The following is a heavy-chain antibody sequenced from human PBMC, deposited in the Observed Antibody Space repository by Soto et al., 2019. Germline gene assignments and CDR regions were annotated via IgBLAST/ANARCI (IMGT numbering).Heavy chain of an antibody. J-gene: IGHJ5*02. CDR2: INHSGST. CDR3: ARASPVVAAPRRNWFDP. CDR1: GGYFGCYY. Sequence: PSATRSLTWAVYGGYFGCYYWSWIRQAPGKGLEWIGEINHSGSTNYNPSLKSRVTISVDTSKNQFSLKLSSVTAADTAVYYCARASPVVAAPRRNWFDPWGQGTLVTVSS. D-gene: IGHD2-15*01. V-gene: IGHV4-34*01.